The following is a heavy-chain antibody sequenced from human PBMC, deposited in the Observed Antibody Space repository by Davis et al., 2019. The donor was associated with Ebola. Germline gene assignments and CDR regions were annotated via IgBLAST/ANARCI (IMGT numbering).Heavy chain of an antibody. CDR3: ARDLLEPLYYYYGMDV. D-gene: IGHD1-1*01. V-gene: IGHV3-9*01. J-gene: IGHJ6*02. Sequence: SLKISCAASGFTFDDYAMHWVRQAPGKGLEWVSGISWNSGSIGYADSVKGRFTISRDNAKNSLYLQMNSLRDEDTAVYYCARDLLEPLYYYYGMDVWGQGTTVTVSS. CDR1: GFTFDDYA. CDR2: ISWNSGSI.